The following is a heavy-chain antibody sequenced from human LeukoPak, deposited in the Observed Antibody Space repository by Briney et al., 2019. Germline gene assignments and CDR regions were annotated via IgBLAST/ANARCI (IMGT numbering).Heavy chain of an antibody. D-gene: IGHD3-22*01. CDR3: ASGRYYYDSSGYLGDY. Sequence: GGSLRLSCAASGFTVSSNYMSWVRQAPGKGLEWVSVIYSGGSTYYADSVKGRLTISRDNSKNTLYLQMNSLRAEDTAVYYCASGRYYYDSSGYLGDYWGQGTLVTVSS. V-gene: IGHV3-66*01. CDR2: IYSGGST. J-gene: IGHJ4*02. CDR1: GFTVSSNY.